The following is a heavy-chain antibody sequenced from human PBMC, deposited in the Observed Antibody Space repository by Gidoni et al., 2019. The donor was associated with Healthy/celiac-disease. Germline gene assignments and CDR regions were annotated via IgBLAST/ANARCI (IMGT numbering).Heavy chain of an antibody. CDR3: AKDPTSHCSSTSCPHDY. CDR1: GFTFSSYG. Sequence: VQLVESGGGVVQPARSLRLSCAASGFTFSSYGMHWARQPPGKGLEWVAVISYDGSNKYYADSVKDRFTISRDNSKNTLYLQMNSLRAEDTAVYYCAKDPTSHCSSTSCPHDYWGQGTLVTVSS. V-gene: IGHV3-30*18. J-gene: IGHJ4*02. D-gene: IGHD2-2*01. CDR2: ISYDGSNK.